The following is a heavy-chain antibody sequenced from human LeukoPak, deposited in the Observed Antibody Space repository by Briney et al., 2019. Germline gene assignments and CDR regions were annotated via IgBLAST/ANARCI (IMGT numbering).Heavy chain of an antibody. CDR1: GFAFSSYA. D-gene: IGHD6-6*01. V-gene: IGHV3-30-3*01. Sequence: GGSPRLSCAASGFAFSSYAMHWVRQAPGKGLEWVAVISYDGSNKYYADSVKGRFTISRDNSKNTLYLQMNSLRAEDTAVYYCARDGYSSSSDAFDIWGQGTMVTVSS. CDR2: ISYDGSNK. CDR3: ARDGYSSSSDAFDI. J-gene: IGHJ3*02.